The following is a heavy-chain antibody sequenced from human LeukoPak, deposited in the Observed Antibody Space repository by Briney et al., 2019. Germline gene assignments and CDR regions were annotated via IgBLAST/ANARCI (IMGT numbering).Heavy chain of an antibody. Sequence: GGSLRLSCAASGFTFSSYEMNWVRQAPGKGLEWVSYISSSGSTIYYADSVKGRFTISRDNAKNSLYLQMNSLRAEDTAVYYCARDSWRYYDSSGYPRWPKLYSGYMDVWGKGTTVTISS. D-gene: IGHD3-22*01. J-gene: IGHJ6*03. V-gene: IGHV3-48*03. CDR3: ARDSWRYYDSSGYPRWPKLYSGYMDV. CDR1: GFTFSSYE. CDR2: ISSSGSTI.